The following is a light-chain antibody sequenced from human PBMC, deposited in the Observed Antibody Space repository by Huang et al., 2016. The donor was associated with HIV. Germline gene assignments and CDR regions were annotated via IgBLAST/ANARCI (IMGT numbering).Light chain of an antibody. J-gene: IGKJ1*01. CDR3: QQYYTYPRT. CDR1: QGISSY. V-gene: IGKV1-8*01. Sequence: AIRITQSPSSLSASTGDRVTITCRASQGISSYLAWYQQEPGRAPRLLIYAASTLHSGVPSRFSGSGSGADFTLTISGLQSEDFATYYCQQYYTYPRTFGQGTKLEIK. CDR2: AAS.